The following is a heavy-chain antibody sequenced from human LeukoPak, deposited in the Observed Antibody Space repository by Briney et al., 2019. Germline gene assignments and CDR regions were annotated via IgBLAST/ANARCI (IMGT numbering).Heavy chain of an antibody. V-gene: IGHV3-7*03. D-gene: IGHD3-22*01. Sequence: GGSLRLSCAASGFTFSRHWMTWVRQAPGKGLEWVANIKHDGSEKNYVDSVKGRFTISRDNAKNSLYLQMDSLRAEDTAVYYCATPLDYYDRSDSHQGGDWGQGTLVTVSS. CDR1: GFTFSRHW. J-gene: IGHJ4*02. CDR2: IKHDGSEK. CDR3: ATPLDYYDRSDSHQGGD.